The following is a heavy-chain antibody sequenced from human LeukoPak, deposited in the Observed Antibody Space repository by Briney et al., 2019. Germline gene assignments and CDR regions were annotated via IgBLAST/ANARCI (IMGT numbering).Heavy chain of an antibody. D-gene: IGHD6-6*01. V-gene: IGHV1-69*04. J-gene: IGHJ6*03. CDR3: ARGRMVVAPISSYYYYYYMDV. CDR1: GYTFTTYG. Sequence: ASVKVSCKASGYTFTTYGISWVRQAPGQGREWMGRIIPILGIANYAQKFQGRGTITADKSTSTAYMELSSLRSEDTAVYFCARGRMVVAPISSYYYYYYMDVWGKGTTVTVSS. CDR2: IIPILGIA.